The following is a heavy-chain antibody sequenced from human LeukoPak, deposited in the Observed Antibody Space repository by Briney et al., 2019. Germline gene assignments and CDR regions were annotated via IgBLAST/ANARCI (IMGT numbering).Heavy chain of an antibody. CDR2: ISAYNGNT. CDR3: ARDQYYYDSSGYYYVVNY. CDR1: GYTFTSYG. V-gene: IGHV1-18*01. Sequence: ASVKVSCKASGYTFTSYGISWVRQAPGQGLEWMGWISAYNGNTNYAQKLQGRVIMTTDTSTSTAYMELRSLRSDDTAVYYCARDQYYYDSSGYYYVVNYWGQGTLVTVSS. J-gene: IGHJ4*02. D-gene: IGHD3-22*01.